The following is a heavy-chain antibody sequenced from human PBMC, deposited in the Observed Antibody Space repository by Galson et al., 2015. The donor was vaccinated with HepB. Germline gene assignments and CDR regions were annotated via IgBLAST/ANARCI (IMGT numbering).Heavy chain of an antibody. CDR1: GFTFSSYS. J-gene: IGHJ2*01. D-gene: IGHD3-22*01. Sequence: SLRFSCAASGFTFSSYSMNWVRQAPGKGLEWVSSISSSSSYIYYADSVKGRFTISRDNAKNSLYLQMNSLRAEDTAVYYCARFKALYDSSGYYFSGDWYFDLWGRGTLVTVSS. V-gene: IGHV3-21*01. CDR2: ISSSSSYI. CDR3: ARFKALYDSSGYYFSGDWYFDL.